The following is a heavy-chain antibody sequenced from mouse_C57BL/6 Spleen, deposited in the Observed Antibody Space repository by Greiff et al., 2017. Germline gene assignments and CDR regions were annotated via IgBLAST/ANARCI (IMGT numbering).Heavy chain of an antibody. CDR1: GYSFTGYY. CDR3: ARRAMDY. J-gene: IGHJ4*01. Sequence: VQLKESGPELVKPGASVKISCTASGYSFTGYYMNWVKQSPEKSLEWIGEINPSTGGTTYNPKFKAKATVTVDSSSSTTYMQLKGLASEDSAVYYCARRAMDYWGQGTSVTVSS. V-gene: IGHV1-42*01. CDR2: INPSTGGT.